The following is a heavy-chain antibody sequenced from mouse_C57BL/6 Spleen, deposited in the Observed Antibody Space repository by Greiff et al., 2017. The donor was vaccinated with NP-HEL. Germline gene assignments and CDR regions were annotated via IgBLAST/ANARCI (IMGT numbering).Heavy chain of an antibody. CDR1: GYAFTNYL. Sequence: QVQLQQSGAELVRPGTSVKVSCKASGYAFTNYLIEWVKQRPGQGLEWIGVINPGSGGTNYNEKFKGKATLTADKSSSTAYMQLSSLTSEDSAVYFCARSFYDYGEGFDYWGQGTTLTVSS. J-gene: IGHJ2*01. CDR2: INPGSGGT. V-gene: IGHV1-54*01. CDR3: ARSFYDYGEGFDY. D-gene: IGHD2-4*01.